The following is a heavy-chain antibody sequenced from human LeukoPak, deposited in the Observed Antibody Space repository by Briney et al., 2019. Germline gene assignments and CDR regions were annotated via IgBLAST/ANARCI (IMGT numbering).Heavy chain of an antibody. CDR1: GGSFSGYY. D-gene: IGHD3-10*01. V-gene: IGHV4-34*01. J-gene: IGHJ5*02. Sequence: PSETLSLTCAVYGGSFSGYYWSWIRQPPGKGLEWIGEINHSGSTNYNPSLKSRVTISVDTSKNQFSLKLSSVTAADTAVYYCARGGRTGYYGSGSYYSPNNWFDPWGQGTLATVSS. CDR3: ARGGRTGYYGSGSYYSPNNWFDP. CDR2: INHSGST.